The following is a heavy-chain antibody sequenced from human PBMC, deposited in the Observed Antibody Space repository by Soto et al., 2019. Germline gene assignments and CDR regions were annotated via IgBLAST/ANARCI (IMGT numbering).Heavy chain of an antibody. J-gene: IGHJ4*02. CDR3: ARYYYDSSGYYPL. CDR1: GFTCSSYG. Sequence: QVQLVESGGGVVQPGRSLRLSCAASGFTCSSYGMHWVRQAPGKGLEWVAVIWSDGSNKYYADSVKGRFTISRDNSKNTLYLQMNSLRAEDTAVYYRARYYYDSSGYYPLWGQGTLVTVSS. D-gene: IGHD3-22*01. CDR2: IWSDGSNK. V-gene: IGHV3-33*01.